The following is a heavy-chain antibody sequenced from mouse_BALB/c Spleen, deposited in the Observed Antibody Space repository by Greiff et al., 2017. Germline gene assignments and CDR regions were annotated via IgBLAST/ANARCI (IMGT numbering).Heavy chain of an antibody. CDR3: ARAGGNYDYALAY. J-gene: IGHJ3*01. CDR1: GYSITSDYA. CDR2: ISYSGST. Sequence: VQLQQSGPGLVKPSQSLSLTCTVTGYSITSDYAWTWIRQFPGNKLEWMGYISYSGSTSYNPSLKSRISITRDTSKNQCFLQLNSVTTEDTATDYCARAGGNYDYALAYWGQGTLVTVSA. D-gene: IGHD2-4*01. V-gene: IGHV3-2*02.